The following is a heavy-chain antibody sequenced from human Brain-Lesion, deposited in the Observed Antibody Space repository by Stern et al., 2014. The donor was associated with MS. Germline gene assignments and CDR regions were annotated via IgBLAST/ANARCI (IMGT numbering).Heavy chain of an antibody. CDR1: GYIFTGYY. CDR2: INPNNGGT. Sequence: QMQLVQSGAEVKKPGASVKVSCKTSGYIFTGYYINWVRQAPGQGLEWMAWINPNNGGTKYAQKFQGRVTMSRDTSISTAYVELSSLTSDDTAVYYCARDQRGITIFGVVTDYYYLGMDVWGQGTTVTVSS. J-gene: IGHJ6*02. CDR3: ARDQRGITIFGVVTDYYYLGMDV. V-gene: IGHV1-2*02. D-gene: IGHD3-3*01.